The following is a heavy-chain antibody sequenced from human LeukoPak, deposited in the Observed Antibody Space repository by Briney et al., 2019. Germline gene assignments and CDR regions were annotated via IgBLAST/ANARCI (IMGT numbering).Heavy chain of an antibody. J-gene: IGHJ5*02. CDR3: ARAYYYDSSGYGGVNWFDP. Sequence: SSETLSLTCAVYGGSFSGYYWSWIRQPPGKGLEWIGEINHSGSTNYNPSLKSRVTISVDTSKNQFSLKLSSVTAADTAVYYCARAYYYDSSGYGGVNWFDPWGQGTLVTVSS. D-gene: IGHD3-22*01. CDR1: GGSFSGYY. V-gene: IGHV4-34*01. CDR2: INHSGST.